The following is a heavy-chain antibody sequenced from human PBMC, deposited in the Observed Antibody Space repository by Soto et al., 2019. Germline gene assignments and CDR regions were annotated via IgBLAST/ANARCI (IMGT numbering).Heavy chain of an antibody. CDR2: ISYDGSNK. Sequence: GGSLRLSCAASGFTFSSYAMHWVRQAPGKGLEWVAVISYDGSNKYYADSVKGRFTISRDNSKNTLYLQMNSLRAEDTAVYYSARARLAARPGASCYYGMDVWGQGTSVTVSS. D-gene: IGHD6-6*01. CDR1: GFTFSSYA. V-gene: IGHV3-30-3*01. J-gene: IGHJ6*02. CDR3: ARARLAARPGASCYYGMDV.